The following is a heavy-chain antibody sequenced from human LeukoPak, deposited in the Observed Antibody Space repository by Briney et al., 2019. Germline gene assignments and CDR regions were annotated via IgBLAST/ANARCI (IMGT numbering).Heavy chain of an antibody. CDR2: ISSSSSYI. Sequence: GGSLRLSCAASGFTLSSYAMSWVRQAPGKGLEWVSSISSSSSYIYYADSVKGRFTISRDNAKNSLYLQMNSLRAEDTAVYYCARDRMATIYRGYFDYWGQGTLVTVSS. CDR1: GFTLSSYA. J-gene: IGHJ4*02. D-gene: IGHD5-24*01. V-gene: IGHV3-21*01. CDR3: ARDRMATIYRGYFDY.